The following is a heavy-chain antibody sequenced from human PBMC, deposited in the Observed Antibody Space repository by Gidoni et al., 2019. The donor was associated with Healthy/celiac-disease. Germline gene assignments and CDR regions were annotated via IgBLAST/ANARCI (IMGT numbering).Heavy chain of an antibody. D-gene: IGHD3-10*01. CDR3: AREGAMVRGVIISKDYYYYGMDV. J-gene: IGHJ6*02. V-gene: IGHV3-21*01. CDR2: ISSSSSYI. CDR1: GCTFRSYS. Sequence: EVQLVESGGGLVKPGGSLRLSCAASGCTFRSYSRTWFRQAPGKGLEWVSSISSSSSYIYYADSVKGRFTISRDNAKNSLYLQMNSLRAEDTAVYYCAREGAMVRGVIISKDYYYYGMDVWGQGTTVTVSS.